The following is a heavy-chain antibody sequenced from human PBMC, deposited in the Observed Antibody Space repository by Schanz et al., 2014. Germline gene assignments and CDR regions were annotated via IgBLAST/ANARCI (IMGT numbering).Heavy chain of an antibody. V-gene: IGHV3-23*01. Sequence: EVQLLESGGGLIQPGGSLRLSCAASGFTFTNYAMSWVRQAPGKGLEWVSLISDSGDTAYYADSVKGRFTISRDNAKSSLYLQMNRLRVEDAAVYYCAARSGLRPSTEYWGQGTLVTVSS. D-gene: IGHD6-19*01. CDR1: GFTFTNYA. CDR3: AARSGLRPSTEY. CDR2: ISDSGDTA. J-gene: IGHJ4*02.